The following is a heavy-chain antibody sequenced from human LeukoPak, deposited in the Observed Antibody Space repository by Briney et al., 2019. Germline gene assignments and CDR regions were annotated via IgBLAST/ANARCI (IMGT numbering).Heavy chain of an antibody. J-gene: IGHJ5*02. V-gene: IGHV1-69*01. CDR1: GGTFSSYA. D-gene: IGHD3-9*01. CDR3: ARDRRFYDILTGDNWFDP. Sequence: GASVKVSCKASGGTFSSYAISWVRQAPGQGLEWMGGIIPIFGTANYAQKFQGRVTITADESTSTAYVELSSLRSEDTAVYYCARDRRFYDILTGDNWFDPWGQGTLVTVSS. CDR2: IIPIFGTA.